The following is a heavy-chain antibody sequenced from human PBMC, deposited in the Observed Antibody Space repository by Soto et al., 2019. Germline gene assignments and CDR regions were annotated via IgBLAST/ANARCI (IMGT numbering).Heavy chain of an antibody. Sequence: SETLSLTCTVSGGSIGSYSCSWIRQPAGKGLEWIGRIHSSVSTNYNPTLKSRVSMSVDTSKNQFSLKLSSVTAADTAVYYCAREGGYDSSGQYRTWLAPWGPGTPVTVSS. CDR2: IHSSVST. D-gene: IGHD3-22*01. V-gene: IGHV4-4*07. CDR3: AREGGYDSSGQYRTWLAP. CDR1: GGSIGSYS. J-gene: IGHJ5*02.